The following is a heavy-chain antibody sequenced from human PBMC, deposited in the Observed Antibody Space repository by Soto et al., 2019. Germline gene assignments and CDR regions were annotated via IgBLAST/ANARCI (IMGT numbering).Heavy chain of an antibody. V-gene: IGHV3-7*01. CDR1: GFTFSNYW. CDR2: IKQDGSEK. CDR3: GRERYCVSATCYVGYAFAI. D-gene: IGHD2-2*01. J-gene: IGHJ3*02. Sequence: GGSLRLSCAASGFTFSNYWMSWVRQAPGKGLEWVASIKQDGSEKYFVDSVKGRFTISRDNAKNSVYLQMNSLRAEDTAVYYCGRERYCVSATCYVGYAFAIWGQGTMVTVSS.